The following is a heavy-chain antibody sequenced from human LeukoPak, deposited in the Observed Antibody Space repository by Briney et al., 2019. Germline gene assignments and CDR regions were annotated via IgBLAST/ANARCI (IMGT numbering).Heavy chain of an antibody. CDR2: IRYDGSNK. CDR3: AIRGKTTVTTWFDY. D-gene: IGHD4-17*01. CDR1: GFPFSSYG. V-gene: IGHV3-30*02. Sequence: SGGSLRLSCGASGFPFSSYGMHWVRQAPGKGLEWVAFIRYDGSNKYYADSVKGRFTISRDNSKNTLYLQMNSLRAEDTAVYYCAIRGKTTVTTWFDYWGQGTLVTVSS. J-gene: IGHJ4*02.